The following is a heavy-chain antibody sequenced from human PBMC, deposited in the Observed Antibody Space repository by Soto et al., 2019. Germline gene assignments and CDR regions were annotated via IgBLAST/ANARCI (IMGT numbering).Heavy chain of an antibody. CDR2: ISYDGGNK. J-gene: IGHJ4*02. D-gene: IGHD3-10*01. CDR1: GFTFSSHA. V-gene: IGHV3-30-3*01. Sequence: QVQLVESGGGVVQPGTSLRLSCAASGFTFSSHAMHWVRQAPGKRLEWVALISYDGGNKDYTDSVKGRFTISRDDSKNTLYLHMNSLRSEDTAVYYCARACHYYGSGSYSDFDYWGQGTLVTVSS. CDR3: ARACHYYGSGSYSDFDY.